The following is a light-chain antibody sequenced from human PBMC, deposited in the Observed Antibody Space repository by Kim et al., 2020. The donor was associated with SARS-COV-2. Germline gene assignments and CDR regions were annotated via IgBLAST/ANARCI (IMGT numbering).Light chain of an antibody. V-gene: IGKV1-5*01. CDR1: HNINRY. Sequence: LSASVGDRVTITCRDSHNINRYLAWYQQKPGKAPKLLIYDASSLESGVPSRFSGSGSGTEFTLTISSLQPDDFATYYCHQYNRLYTFGQGTKLEI. CDR2: DAS. J-gene: IGKJ2*01. CDR3: HQYNRLYT.